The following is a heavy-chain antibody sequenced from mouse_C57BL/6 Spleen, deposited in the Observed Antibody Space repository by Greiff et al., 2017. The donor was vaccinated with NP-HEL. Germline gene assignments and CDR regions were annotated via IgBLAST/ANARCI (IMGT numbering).Heavy chain of an antibody. CDR1: GYSITSGYY. J-gene: IGHJ2*01. CDR2: ISYDGSN. Sequence: ESGPGLVKPSQSLSLTCSVSGYSITSGYYWNWIRQFPGNKLEWMGYISYDGSNNYNPSLKNRTSITRDTSKNQFFLKLNSVTTEDTATYYCARDASGYLDYWGQGTTLTVSS. CDR3: ARDASGYLDY. V-gene: IGHV3-6*01. D-gene: IGHD3-2*02.